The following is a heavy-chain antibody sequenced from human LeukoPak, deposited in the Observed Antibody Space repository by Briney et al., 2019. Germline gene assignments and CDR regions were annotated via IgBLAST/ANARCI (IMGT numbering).Heavy chain of an antibody. J-gene: IGHJ4*02. CDR3: ARGGGGGYYFDY. CDR1: GFTFSSYG. D-gene: IGHD3-16*01. CDR2: ISSSSSYI. Sequence: GGSLRLSCAASGFTFSSYGMNWVRQAPGKGLEWVSSISSSSSYIYYADSVKGRFTISRDNAKNSLYLQMNSLRAEDTAVYYCARGGGGGYYFDYWGQGTLVTVSS. V-gene: IGHV3-21*01.